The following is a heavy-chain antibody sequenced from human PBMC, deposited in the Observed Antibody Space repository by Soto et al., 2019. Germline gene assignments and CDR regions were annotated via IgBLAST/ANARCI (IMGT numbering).Heavy chain of an antibody. J-gene: IGHJ4*02. CDR1: GYNCATYG. Sequence: PXESLRVSCKASGYNCATYGSALVRQMPGKGLEYMGIIYPGDSDARYSPSFQGQVTFSADKSISTAYLQWSSLTASDTAIYYCARHGFYGDYASNYLEHWGQGTLVTVSS. D-gene: IGHD4-17*01. CDR3: ARHGFYGDYASNYLEH. V-gene: IGHV5-51*01. CDR2: IYPGDSDA.